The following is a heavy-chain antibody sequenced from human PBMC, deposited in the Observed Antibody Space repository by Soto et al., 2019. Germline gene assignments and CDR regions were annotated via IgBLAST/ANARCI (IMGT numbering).Heavy chain of an antibody. V-gene: IGHV1-18*01. Sequence: QVQLVQSGGEVKKPGASVKVSCKASGYTFTSYGISWVRQAPGQGLEWMGWINAYNGNTNYAQKVQGRVTMTTDTSTSTAYTELRSLRSDDTAVYYCARDVGYGLIDGWGQGTLVTVSS. CDR3: ARDVGYGLIDG. CDR1: GYTFTSYG. J-gene: IGHJ4*02. CDR2: INAYNGNT. D-gene: IGHD5-18*01.